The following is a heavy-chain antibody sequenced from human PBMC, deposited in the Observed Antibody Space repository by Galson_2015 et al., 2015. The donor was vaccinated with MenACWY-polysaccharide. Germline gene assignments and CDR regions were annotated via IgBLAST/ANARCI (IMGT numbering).Heavy chain of an antibody. CDR1: GFTFSSYW. CDR3: ARGSGEYQLPPLYGMDV. Sequence: SLRLSCAASGFTFSSYWMSWVRQAPGKGPEWVANIKQDGREKYYPGSVKGRFTISRENAKNSLYLQMNSLRAGDTAVYYCARGSGEYQLPPLYGMDVWGQGTTVTVSS. CDR2: IKQDGREK. D-gene: IGHD2-2*01. J-gene: IGHJ6*02. V-gene: IGHV3-7*01.